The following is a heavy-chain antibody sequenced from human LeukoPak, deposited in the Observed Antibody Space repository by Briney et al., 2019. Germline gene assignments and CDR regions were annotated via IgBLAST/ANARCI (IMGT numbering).Heavy chain of an antibody. CDR1: GGSISSYY. J-gene: IGHJ3*02. D-gene: IGHD6-13*01. Sequence: RPSETLSLTCTVSGGSISSYYWSWIRQPPGKGLEWIGYIYYSGSTNYNPSLKSRVTISVDTSKNQFSLKLSSVTAADTAVYYCARAQGSSSWARGDAFDIWGQGTMVTVSS. CDR2: IYYSGST. CDR3: ARAQGSSSWARGDAFDI. V-gene: IGHV4-59*08.